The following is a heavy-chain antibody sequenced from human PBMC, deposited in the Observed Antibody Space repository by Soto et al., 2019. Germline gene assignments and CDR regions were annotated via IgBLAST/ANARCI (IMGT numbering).Heavy chain of an antibody. V-gene: IGHV4-31*03. CDR1: GGSISSGGYY. CDR3: PRSATVTSRDPRCFDP. D-gene: IGHD4-17*01. J-gene: IGHJ5*02. Sequence: QVQLQESGPGLVKPSQTLSLTCTVSGGSISSGGYYWSWIRQHPGKALEWIGYIYYSGSTYYNPSLTSRVTISVDTSKNQFSLKLSSVTAADTAVYYCPRSATVTSRDPRCFDPWGQGTLVTVSS. CDR2: IYYSGST.